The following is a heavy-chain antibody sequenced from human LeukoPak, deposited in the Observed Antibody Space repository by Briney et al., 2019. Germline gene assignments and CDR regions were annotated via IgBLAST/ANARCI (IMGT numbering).Heavy chain of an antibody. Sequence: SETLSLTCDVSGDSMSSNNWWSWVRQPPGKGLEWIGEIYHSGSTNYNPSLKSRVTISVDKSKNQFSLKLSSVTAADTTVYYCARYGPSYVWEPWGQGTLVTVSS. CDR1: GDSMSSNNW. CDR3: ARYGPSYVWEP. CDR2: IYHSGST. J-gene: IGHJ5*02. V-gene: IGHV4-4*02. D-gene: IGHD3-16*01.